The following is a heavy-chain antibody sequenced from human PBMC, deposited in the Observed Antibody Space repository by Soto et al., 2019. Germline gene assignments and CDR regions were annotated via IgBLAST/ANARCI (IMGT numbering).Heavy chain of an antibody. J-gene: IGHJ4*02. CDR3: PNLDYYGSGSSKN. CDR2: ISGSGGST. V-gene: IGHV3-23*01. D-gene: IGHD3-10*01. Sequence: GGSLRLSCAASGFTFSSYAMSWVRQAPGKGLEWVSAISGSGGSTYYADSVKGRFTISRDNSKNTLYLQMNSLRAEDTAVYYSPNLDYYGSGSSKNWGQGTLVTVS. CDR1: GFTFSSYA.